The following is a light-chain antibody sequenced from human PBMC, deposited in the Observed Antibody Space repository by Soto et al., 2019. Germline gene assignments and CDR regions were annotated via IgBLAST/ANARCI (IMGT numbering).Light chain of an antibody. CDR2: KDS. CDR1: ALPKQY. J-gene: IGLJ2*01. V-gene: IGLV3-25*03. Sequence: SYELTQPPSVSVSPGQTARITCSGDALPKQYAYWYQQKPGQAPVLVIYKDSERPSGIPERFSGSSSGTTVTLTISGVQAEDEADYYCQSADSSGTYPSLFGGGTKLTVL. CDR3: QSADSSGTYPSL.